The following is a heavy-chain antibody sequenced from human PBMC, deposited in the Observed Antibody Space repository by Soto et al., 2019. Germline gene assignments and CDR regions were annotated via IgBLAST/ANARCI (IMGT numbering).Heavy chain of an antibody. Sequence: SETLSLTCTVSGGSISSGDYYWSWIRQPPGKGLEWIGYIYYSGSTNYNPSLKSRVTISVDTSKNQFSLKLSSVTAEDTAVYYCASSAGGYIVLVPADYYYVMDFWGQGTTVTVSS. V-gene: IGHV4-61*08. J-gene: IGHJ6*02. CDR2: IYYSGST. CDR3: ASSAGGYIVLVPADYYYVMDF. D-gene: IGHD2-2*01. CDR1: GGSISSGDYY.